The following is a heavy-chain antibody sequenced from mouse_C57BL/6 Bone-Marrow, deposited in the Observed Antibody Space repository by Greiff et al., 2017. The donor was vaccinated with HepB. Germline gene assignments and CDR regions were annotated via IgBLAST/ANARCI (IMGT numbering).Heavy chain of an antibody. D-gene: IGHD2-4*01. CDR1: GFTFTDDY. Sequence: EVKLMESGAELVRPGASVKLSCTASGFTFTDDYMHWVKQRPEQGLEWIGWIDPENGDTEYASKFQGKATITADTSSNTAYLQLSSLTSEDTAVYYCNTSYYDYEAFAYWGQGTLVTVSA. J-gene: IGHJ3*01. CDR2: IDPENGDT. CDR3: NTSYYDYEAFAY. V-gene: IGHV14-4*01.